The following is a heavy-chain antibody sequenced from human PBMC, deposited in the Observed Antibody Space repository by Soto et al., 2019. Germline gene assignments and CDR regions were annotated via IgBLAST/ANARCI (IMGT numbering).Heavy chain of an antibody. CDR3: ARSGYSYGPALDY. V-gene: IGHV4-31*03. D-gene: IGHD5-18*01. Sequence: SETLSLTCTVSGGSISSGGYYWSWIRQHPGKGLEWIGYIYYSGSTYYNPSLKSRVTISVDTSKNQFSLKLSSATAADTAVYYCARSGYSYGPALDYWGQGTLVTVSS. J-gene: IGHJ4*02. CDR2: IYYSGST. CDR1: GGSISSGGYY.